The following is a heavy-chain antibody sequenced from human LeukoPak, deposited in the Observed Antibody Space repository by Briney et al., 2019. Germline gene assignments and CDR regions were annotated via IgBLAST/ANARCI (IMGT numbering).Heavy chain of an antibody. CDR1: GYTSTNYG. V-gene: IGHV1-18*01. D-gene: IGHD3-22*01. CDR3: AGYYYASSGYPRPWFDP. Sequence: ASVKVSCKASGYTSTNYGISWMRQVPGQGLEWMGWISAYNGNTNFAQKLQGRVTLTTDTSTGTAYMELRSLRSDDTAVYYCAGYYYASSGYPRPWFDPWGQGTLVTVSS. J-gene: IGHJ5*02. CDR2: ISAYNGNT.